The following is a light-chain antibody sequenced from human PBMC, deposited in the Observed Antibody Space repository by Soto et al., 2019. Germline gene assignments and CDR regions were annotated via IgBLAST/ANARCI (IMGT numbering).Light chain of an antibody. J-gene: IGLJ2*01. Sequence: QSVLTQPPSVSGAPGQRVTISCTGSSSNIGAGYDVHWYQQLPGTAPKLLISGNSNRPSGVPDRFSGSKSGTSASLAITGLQAEAEADYYCQSYDSSLSVVFGGGTKLTVL. CDR2: GNS. CDR1: SSNIGAGYD. CDR3: QSYDSSLSVV. V-gene: IGLV1-40*01.